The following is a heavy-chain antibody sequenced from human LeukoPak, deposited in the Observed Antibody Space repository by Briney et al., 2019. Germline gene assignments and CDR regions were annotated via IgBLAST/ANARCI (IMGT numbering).Heavy chain of an antibody. Sequence: GESLKIPCKGSGYSFTSYWIGWVHQMPGKGLEWMGIIYPGDSDTRYSPSFQGQVTISADKSISTAYLQWSSLKASDTAMYYCARQWLPTNDAFDIWGQGTMVTVSS. D-gene: IGHD6-19*01. CDR2: IYPGDSDT. CDR1: GYSFTSYW. V-gene: IGHV5-51*07. J-gene: IGHJ3*02. CDR3: ARQWLPTNDAFDI.